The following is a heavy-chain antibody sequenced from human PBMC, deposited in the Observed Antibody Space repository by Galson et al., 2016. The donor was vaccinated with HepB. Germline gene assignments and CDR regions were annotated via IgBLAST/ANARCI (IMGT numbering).Heavy chain of an antibody. V-gene: IGHV1-69*06. D-gene: IGHD3-22*01. J-gene: IGHJ2*01. Sequence: CKASGGTFSNYVITWVRQAPGQGLEWMGGTIPIFGTTDYAQKFQGRVTISADKSTHTVYLELSSLRSDDTAVYYCAGATYFFESSGFHYSPPLGYFDLWGRGTLVIVSS. CDR2: TIPIFGTT. CDR1: GGTFSNYV. CDR3: AGATYFFESSGFHYSPPLGYFDL.